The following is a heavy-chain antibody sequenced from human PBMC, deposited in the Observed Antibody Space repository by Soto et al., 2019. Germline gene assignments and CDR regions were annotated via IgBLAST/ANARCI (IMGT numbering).Heavy chain of an antibody. J-gene: IGHJ6*02. CDR3: ATTDREFYGLGV. Sequence: EVQLVESGGGLVQPGGSLRLSCEASGFTFRNYDMHWVRQGTGKGLEWVSGISAAGDPDYADSVEGRFTIARENAQISSFLQMPSLRVGDTAVYYCATTDREFYGLGVWGQGTTVIVPS. CDR1: GFTFRNYD. V-gene: IGHV3-13*05. CDR2: ISAAGDP. D-gene: IGHD1-1*01.